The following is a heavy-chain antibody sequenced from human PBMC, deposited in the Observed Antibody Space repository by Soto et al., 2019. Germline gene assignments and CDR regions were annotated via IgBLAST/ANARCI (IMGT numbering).Heavy chain of an antibody. CDR2: ISGSGGST. D-gene: IGHD7-27*01. CDR1: GLTFSRYA. CDR3: AEELPGDGWYFDL. J-gene: IGHJ2*01. Sequence: EVQLLESGGGLVQPGGSLRLSCAASGLTFSRYAMNWVRQAPGKGLEWVSSISGSGGSTYYADSVKGRFTISRDNSKNTLYLQLSTLRAEDAAVYYWAEELPGDGWYFDLWGRGTLVTVSS. V-gene: IGHV3-23*01.